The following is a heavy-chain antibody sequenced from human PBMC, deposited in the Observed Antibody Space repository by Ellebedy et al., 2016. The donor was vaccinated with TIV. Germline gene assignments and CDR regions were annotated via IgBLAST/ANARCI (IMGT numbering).Heavy chain of an antibody. J-gene: IGHJ4*02. V-gene: IGHV3-30*04. CDR3: AKVTRDDYLWENY. Sequence: GESLKISCVASGFTFDSYAMHWVRQAPGKGLEWVAVMSNDGSNTYYVDSVRGRFTISRDNSKNTLYLQMHSVRAEDTAVYYCAKVTRDDYLWENYWGQGTLVTVSS. CDR2: MSNDGSNT. D-gene: IGHD3-16*01. CDR1: GFTFDSYA.